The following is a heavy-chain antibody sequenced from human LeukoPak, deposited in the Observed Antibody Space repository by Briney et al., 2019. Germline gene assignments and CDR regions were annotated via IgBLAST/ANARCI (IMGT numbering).Heavy chain of an antibody. CDR2: ISSSSSYI. Sequence: SGGSLRLSCAASGFTFSSYSMNWVRQAPGKGLEWVSSISSSSSYIYYADSVKGRFTISRDNAKNSLYLQMNSLRAEDTAVYYCARWGVAAAGTGYFDYWGQGILVTVSS. CDR1: GFTFSSYS. CDR3: ARWGVAAAGTGYFDY. D-gene: IGHD6-13*01. V-gene: IGHV3-21*01. J-gene: IGHJ4*02.